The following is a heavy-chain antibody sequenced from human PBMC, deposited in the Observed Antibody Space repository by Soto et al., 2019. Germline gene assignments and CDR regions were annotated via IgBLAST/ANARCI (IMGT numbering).Heavy chain of an antibody. CDR3: AKVLSSGSYSGALEY. V-gene: IGHV3-23*01. CDR1: GFSITSFA. J-gene: IGHJ4*02. Sequence: GGSLRLSCVASGFSITSFAMSWVRQAPGKGLEWASAISASGGSTYADSVKGRFTISRDNSKNTLYLQMNSLRVEDTAVYYCAKVLSSGSYSGALEYWGQRALVTVSS. D-gene: IGHD1-26*01. CDR2: ISASGGST.